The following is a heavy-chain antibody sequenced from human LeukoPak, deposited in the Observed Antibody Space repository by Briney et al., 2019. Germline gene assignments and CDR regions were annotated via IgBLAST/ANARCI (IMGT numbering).Heavy chain of an antibody. Sequence: ASVKVSCKASGYTFTGSYIHWVRQAPGQGLEWMGWINPNSGGTNYAQKFQGRVTMTRDTSISTAYVELSRLTSDDTAVYYCARDTGMLRGNYYMDVWGKGTTVTVSS. CDR3: ARDTGMLRGNYYMDV. CDR1: GYTFTGSY. V-gene: IGHV1-2*02. D-gene: IGHD3-10*01. J-gene: IGHJ6*03. CDR2: INPNSGGT.